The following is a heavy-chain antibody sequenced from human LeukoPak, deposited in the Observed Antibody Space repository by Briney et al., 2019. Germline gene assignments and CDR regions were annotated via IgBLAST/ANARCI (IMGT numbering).Heavy chain of an antibody. J-gene: IGHJ3*02. CDR2: IYYSGST. D-gene: IGHD3-3*01. V-gene: IGHV4-59*01. Sequence: SETLSLTCTVSGGSISSYYWSWIRQPPGKGLEWIGYIYYSGSTNYNPSLKSRVTISVDTSKNQFSLKLSSVTAADTAVYCCARYPITIFGVVKGDAFDIWGQGTMVTVSS. CDR1: GGSISSYY. CDR3: ARYPITIFGVVKGDAFDI.